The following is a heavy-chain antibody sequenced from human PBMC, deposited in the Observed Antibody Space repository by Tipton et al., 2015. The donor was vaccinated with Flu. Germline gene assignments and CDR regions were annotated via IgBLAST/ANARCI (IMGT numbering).Heavy chain of an antibody. CDR3: AREGPYFYGMDV. CDR1: GDSVSNSDYY. CDR2: IDFSGST. Sequence: GLVKPSLTLSLTCTVSGDSVSNSDYYWNWIRQEPGKGLEWIGHIDFSGSTHYNPSLTSRLTISIDASKNQFSLRLNGVTGADTAVYYCAREGPYFYGMDVWGQGTTVTVSS. V-gene: IGHV4-31*03. J-gene: IGHJ6*02.